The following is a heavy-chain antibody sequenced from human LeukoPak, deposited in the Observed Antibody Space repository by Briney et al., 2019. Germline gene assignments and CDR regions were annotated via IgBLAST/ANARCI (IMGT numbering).Heavy chain of an antibody. CDR3: AREDGGRGYYFDY. V-gene: IGHV3-33*01. Sequence: PGGSLRLSCAASGFTFSSYGMHWVRQAPGKGLEWVAVIWYDGGNKYYADSVKGRFTISRDNSKNTLYLQMNSLGAEDTAVYYCAREDGGRGYYFDYWGQGTLVTVSS. CDR1: GFTFSSYG. CDR2: IWYDGGNK. D-gene: IGHD3-22*01. J-gene: IGHJ4*02.